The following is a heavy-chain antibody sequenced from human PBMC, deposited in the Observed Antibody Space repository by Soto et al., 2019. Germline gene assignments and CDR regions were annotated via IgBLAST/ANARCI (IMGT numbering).Heavy chain of an antibody. CDR3: AQSAYFEAFDI. V-gene: IGHV3-72*01. J-gene: IGHJ3*02. D-gene: IGHD1-26*01. CDR2: TRNKFNIYTT. Sequence: ESGGGLAQPGGSLRLSCAASGFIFSDHYMDWVRQAPGKGLEWVGRTRNKFNIYTTEYAASVKGRFTISRDDSKNSLFLQMTSLKTEDTAVYYCAQSAYFEAFDIWGQGTMVTVSS. CDR1: GFIFSDHY.